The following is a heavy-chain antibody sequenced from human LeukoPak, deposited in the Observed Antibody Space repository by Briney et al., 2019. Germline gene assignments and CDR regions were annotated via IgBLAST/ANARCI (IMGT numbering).Heavy chain of an antibody. J-gene: IGHJ4*02. Sequence: GGSLRPSCAVSRLPVSTNYMSWVRQVPGKGLEWISVIYGGGTTYYTESVKGRFTISRDNSKNSLYLQMNSLRTEDTALYYCAKDMVEYYYDSSGYYGYWGQGTLVTVSS. V-gene: IGHV3-53*05. CDR2: IYGGGTT. CDR1: RLPVSTNY. D-gene: IGHD3-22*01. CDR3: AKDMVEYYYDSSGYYGY.